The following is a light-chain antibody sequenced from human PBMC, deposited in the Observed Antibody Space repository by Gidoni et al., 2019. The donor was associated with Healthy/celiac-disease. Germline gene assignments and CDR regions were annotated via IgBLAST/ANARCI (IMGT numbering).Light chain of an antibody. CDR3: SSYTSSSTQV. Sequence: QPALTPPASLSGSPGQSFTISCTGTSSDVGGYNYVSWYQQHPGKAPKLMIYDVSNRPSGVSNRFSGSKSGNTASLTSSGLQAEDEADYYCSSYTSSSTQVFGTGTKVTV. CDR2: DVS. CDR1: SSDVGGYNY. V-gene: IGLV2-14*01. J-gene: IGLJ1*01.